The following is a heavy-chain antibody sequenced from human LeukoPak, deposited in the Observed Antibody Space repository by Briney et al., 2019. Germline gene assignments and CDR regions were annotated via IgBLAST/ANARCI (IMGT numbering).Heavy chain of an antibody. CDR2: IIPIFGTA. V-gene: IGHV1-69*01. CDR1: GGTFSSYA. J-gene: IGHJ2*01. Sequence: ASVKVSCKASGGTFSSYAISWVRQAPGQGLEWMGGIIPIFGTANYAQKFQCRVTITADESTSTAYMELSSLRSEDTAVYYCARVNVVVPAAMPGWYFDLWGRGTLVTVSS. CDR3: ARVNVVVPAAMPGWYFDL. D-gene: IGHD2-2*01.